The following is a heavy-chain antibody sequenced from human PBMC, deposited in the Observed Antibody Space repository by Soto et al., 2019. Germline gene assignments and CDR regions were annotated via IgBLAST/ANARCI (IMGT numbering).Heavy chain of an antibody. J-gene: IGHJ4*02. CDR3: AKDLVGSQDYYDSSGNY. Sequence: GGSLRLCCAASGFTFSSYAMSWVRQAPGKGLEWVSAISGSGGSTYYADSVKGRFTISRDNSKNTLYLQMNSLRAEDTAVYYCAKDLVGSQDYYDSSGNYWGQGTLVTVSS. CDR1: GFTFSSYA. CDR2: ISGSGGST. V-gene: IGHV3-23*01. D-gene: IGHD3-22*01.